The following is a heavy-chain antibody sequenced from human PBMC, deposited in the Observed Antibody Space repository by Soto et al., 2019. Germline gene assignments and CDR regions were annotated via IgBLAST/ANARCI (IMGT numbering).Heavy chain of an antibody. J-gene: IGHJ4*02. CDR2: IYYSGST. Sequence: SETLSLTCTVSGGSISSSSYYWGWIRQPPGKGLEWIGSIYYSGSTYYNPSLKSRVTISVDTSKNQLSLKLSSVTAADTAVYYCAKTYYYGSGSYYPFDYWGQGTLVTVSS. D-gene: IGHD3-10*01. V-gene: IGHV4-39*01. CDR3: AKTYYYGSGSYYPFDY. CDR1: GGSISSSSYY.